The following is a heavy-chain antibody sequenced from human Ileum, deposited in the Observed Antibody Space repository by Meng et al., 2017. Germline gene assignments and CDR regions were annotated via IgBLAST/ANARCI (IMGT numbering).Heavy chain of an antibody. CDR2: INQGGSDK. J-gene: IGHJ4*02. CDR1: IFNFSNYW. Sequence: GESLKTSCETSIFNFSNYWMTWVRQAPGKGLEWVDNINQGGSDKFYGASVKGRFTISRDNAKKSLYLQMNSLRVEDTAVYYCVTDSRYFDIWGQGTPVTVSS. V-gene: IGHV3-7*01. CDR3: VTDSRYFDI. D-gene: IGHD3-9*01.